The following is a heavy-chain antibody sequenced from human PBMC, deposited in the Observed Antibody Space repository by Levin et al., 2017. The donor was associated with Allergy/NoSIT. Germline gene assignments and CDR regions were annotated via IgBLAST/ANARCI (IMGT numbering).Heavy chain of an antibody. Sequence: SETLSLTCTVSGGSVSSGSYYWSWIRQPPGKGLEWIGYIYYSGSTNYNPSLKSRVTISVDTSKNQFSLKLSSVTAADTAVYYCARTTAGAYGDYDYGMDVWGQGTTVTVSS. CDR3: ARTTAGAYGDYDYGMDV. D-gene: IGHD4-17*01. V-gene: IGHV4-61*01. CDR1: GGSVSSGSYY. J-gene: IGHJ6*02. CDR2: IYYSGST.